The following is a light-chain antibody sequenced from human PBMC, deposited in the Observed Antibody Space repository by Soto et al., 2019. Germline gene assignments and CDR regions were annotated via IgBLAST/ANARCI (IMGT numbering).Light chain of an antibody. V-gene: IGKV3-20*01. CDR2: GAS. J-gene: IGKJ4*01. Sequence: EIVLTQSPGSLSLSPGERATLSCRASQSVYNNYIAWYQHSPGQAPRVLIYGASTRATGTPDRFSGSGSGTDFTLTITRLEPEDSALYYCQQDGSSVNFGGGTKVE. CDR1: QSVYNNY. CDR3: QQDGSSVN.